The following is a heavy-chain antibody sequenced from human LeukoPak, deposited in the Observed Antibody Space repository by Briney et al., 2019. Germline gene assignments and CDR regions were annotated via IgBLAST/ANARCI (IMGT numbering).Heavy chain of an antibody. CDR1: GGSISSYY. CDR2: IYYSGST. CDR3: ARGPDQVHSFDY. J-gene: IGHJ4*02. Sequence: RSSETLSLTCTVSGGSISSYYWSWIRQPPGKGLEWIGYIYYSGSTNYNPSLKSRVTISVDSSKNQFSLKLSSVTAADTAVYYCARGPDQVHSFDYWGQGTLVTVSS. D-gene: IGHD1-26*01. V-gene: IGHV4-59*12.